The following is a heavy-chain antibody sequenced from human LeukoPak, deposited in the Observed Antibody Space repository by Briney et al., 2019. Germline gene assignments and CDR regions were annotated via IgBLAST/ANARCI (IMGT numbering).Heavy chain of an antibody. D-gene: IGHD4-17*01. V-gene: IGHV3-48*01. Sequence: GGSLRLSCAASGFTFSSYSMNWVRQAPGKGLDWVSYISSSSSTIYYADSVKGRFTISRDNAKNSLYLQMNSLRAEDTAVYYCARDLSDYGVTRFDYWGRGTLDTVSS. CDR2: ISSSSSTI. CDR3: ARDLSDYGVTRFDY. CDR1: GFTFSSYS. J-gene: IGHJ4*02.